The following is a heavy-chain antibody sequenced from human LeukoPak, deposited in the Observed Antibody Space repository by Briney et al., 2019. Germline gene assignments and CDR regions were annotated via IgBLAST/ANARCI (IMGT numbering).Heavy chain of an antibody. CDR1: GGSISSYY. CDR2: IYTSGST. V-gene: IGHV4-4*07. J-gene: IGHJ6*02. Sequence: SETLSLTCTDSGGSISSYYWSWIRQPAGKGLEWIGRIYTSGSTNYNPSLKSRVTMSVDTSKNQFSLKLSSVTAADTAVYYCARGYDYGDSYYYGMDVWGQGTTVTVSS. CDR3: ARGYDYGDSYYYGMDV. D-gene: IGHD4-17*01.